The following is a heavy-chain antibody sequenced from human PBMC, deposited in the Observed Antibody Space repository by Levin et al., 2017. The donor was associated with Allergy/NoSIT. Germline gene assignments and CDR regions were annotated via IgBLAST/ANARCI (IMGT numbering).Heavy chain of an antibody. V-gene: IGHV3-21*01. CDR2: ISSSSSYI. CDR1: GFTFSSYS. J-gene: IGHJ2*01. D-gene: IGHD2-15*01. CDR3: ARDCSGGSCYSGLYLFDR. Sequence: GESLKISCAASGFTFSSYSMNWVRQAPGKGLEWVSSISSSSSYIYYADSVKGRFTISRDNAKNSLYLQMNSLRAEDTAVYYCARDCSGGSCYSGLYLFDRWGRGTLVTVSS.